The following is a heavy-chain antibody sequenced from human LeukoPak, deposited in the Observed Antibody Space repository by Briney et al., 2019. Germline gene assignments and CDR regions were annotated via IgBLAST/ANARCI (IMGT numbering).Heavy chain of an antibody. D-gene: IGHD6-6*01. CDR1: GFTFSSYS. V-gene: IGHV3-21*01. J-gene: IGHJ5*02. CDR2: ISSSSSYI. CDR3: ARDIAASRNWFDP. Sequence: PGGSLRLSCAASGFTFSSYSMNWVRQAPGKGLEWVSSISSSSSYIYYADSVKGRFTISRDNAKNSLYLQMNSLRAEDTAVYYCARDIAASRNWFDPWGQGTLVTVSS.